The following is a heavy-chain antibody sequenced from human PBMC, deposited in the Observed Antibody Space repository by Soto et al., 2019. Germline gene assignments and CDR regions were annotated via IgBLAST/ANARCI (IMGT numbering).Heavy chain of an antibody. J-gene: IGHJ6*02. CDR1: GGTFSSYA. V-gene: IGHV1-69*13. Sequence: ASVKVSCKASGGTFSSYAISWVRQAPGQGLEWMGGIIPIFGTANYAQKFQGRVTTTADESTSTAYMELSSLRSEDTAVYYCARPDTAMAYYYYGMDVWGQGTTVTVSS. CDR3: ARPDTAMAYYYYGMDV. D-gene: IGHD5-18*01. CDR2: IIPIFGTA.